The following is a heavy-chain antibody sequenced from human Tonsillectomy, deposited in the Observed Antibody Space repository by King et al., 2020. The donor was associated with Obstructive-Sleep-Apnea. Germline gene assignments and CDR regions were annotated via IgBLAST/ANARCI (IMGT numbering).Heavy chain of an antibody. Sequence: EEQLVQSGAEVKKPGESLRISCKGSGYSFTSYWISWVRQMPGKGLEWMGRIDPSDSYTNYSQSFQGHVTISADKSISTAYLQWSSLKASDTAMYYFASPDPRQWLTRGAFDIWGQGTMVTVSS. D-gene: IGHD6-19*01. J-gene: IGHJ3*02. CDR3: ASPDPRQWLTRGAFDI. CDR2: IDPSDSYT. CDR1: GYSFTSYW. V-gene: IGHV5-10-1*01.